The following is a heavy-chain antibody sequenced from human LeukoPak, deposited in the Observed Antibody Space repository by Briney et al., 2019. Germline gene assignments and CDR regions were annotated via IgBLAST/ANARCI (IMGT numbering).Heavy chain of an antibody. CDR2: ISSSSSTI. Sequence: GGSLRLSCAASGFTFSSYSMNWVRQAPGKGLEWVSYISSSSSTIYYADSVKGRFTISRDNAKNSLYLKMNSLRAEDTAVYYCARLTGYYDSSGYLDYWGQGTLVTVSS. J-gene: IGHJ4*02. CDR1: GFTFSSYS. D-gene: IGHD3-22*01. CDR3: ARLTGYYDSSGYLDY. V-gene: IGHV3-48*01.